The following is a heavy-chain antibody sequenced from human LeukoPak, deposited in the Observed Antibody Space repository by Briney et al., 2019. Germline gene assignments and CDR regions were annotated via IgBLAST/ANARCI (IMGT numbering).Heavy chain of an antibody. V-gene: IGHV3-23*01. CDR3: ATRGRYYYGSGNYYTEDY. CDR2: ISGSGGST. D-gene: IGHD3-10*01. J-gene: IGHJ4*02. Sequence: GGSLRLSCAASGFTFSSYGMSWVRQAPGKGLEWVSSISGSGGSTYYADSVKGRFTISRENSKNSLYLQMNSLRAEDTALYYCATRGRYYYGSGNYYTEDYWGQGTLVTVSS. CDR1: GFTFSSYG.